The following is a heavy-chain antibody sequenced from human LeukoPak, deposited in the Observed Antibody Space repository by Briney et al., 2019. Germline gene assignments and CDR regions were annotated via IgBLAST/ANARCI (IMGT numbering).Heavy chain of an antibody. CDR2: MNPNSGNT. CDR3: ARDQDIVVVVAALRQREMGGFDP. J-gene: IGHJ5*02. CDR1: GYTFTSYD. Sequence: GASVKVSCKASGYTFTSYDINWVRQATGQGLEWMGWMNPNSGNTGYAQKFQGRVTMTRSTSISTAYMELSSLRSEDTAVYYCARDQDIVVVVAALRQREMGGFDPWGQGTLVTVSS. V-gene: IGHV1-8*01. D-gene: IGHD2-15*01.